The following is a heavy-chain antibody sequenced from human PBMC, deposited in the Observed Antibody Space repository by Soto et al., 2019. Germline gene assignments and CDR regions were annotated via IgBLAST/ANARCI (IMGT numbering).Heavy chain of an antibody. CDR1: GGSISSSSYY. V-gene: IGHV4-39*01. Sequence: SETLSLTCTVSGGSISSSSYYWGWIRQPPRKGLERIGSIYYSGSTYYNPSLKSRVTISVDTSKNQFSLKLSSVTVADTAVYYCAPSRNDAFDIWGQGTMVTVSS. CDR3: APSRNDAFDI. J-gene: IGHJ3*02. CDR2: IYYSGST.